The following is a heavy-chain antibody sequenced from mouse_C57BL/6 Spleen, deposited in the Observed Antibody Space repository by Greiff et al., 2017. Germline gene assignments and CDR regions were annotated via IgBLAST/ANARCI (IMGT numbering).Heavy chain of an antibody. Sequence: QVQLKQPGAELVRPGSSVKLSCKASGYTFTSYWMHWVKQRPIQGLEWIGNIDPSDSETHYNQKFKDKATLTVDKSSSTAYMQLSSLTSEDSAVYYCARSTYYSNYEYFDVWGTGTTVTVSS. CDR1: GYTFTSYW. CDR2: IDPSDSET. D-gene: IGHD2-5*01. J-gene: IGHJ1*03. V-gene: IGHV1-52*01. CDR3: ARSTYYSNYEYFDV.